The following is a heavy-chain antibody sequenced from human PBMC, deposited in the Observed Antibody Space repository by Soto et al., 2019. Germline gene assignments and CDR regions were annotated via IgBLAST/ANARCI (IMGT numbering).Heavy chain of an antibody. Sequence: SETLSLTCTVSGGSISSYYWSWIRQPPGKGLEWIGYIYYSGSTNYNPSLKSRVTISVDTSKNQFSLKLSSVTAADTAVYYCASHPTVTPTSDYWGQGTLVTVSS. J-gene: IGHJ4*02. CDR2: IYYSGST. CDR1: GGSISSYY. CDR3: ASHPTVTPTSDY. D-gene: IGHD4-17*01. V-gene: IGHV4-59*01.